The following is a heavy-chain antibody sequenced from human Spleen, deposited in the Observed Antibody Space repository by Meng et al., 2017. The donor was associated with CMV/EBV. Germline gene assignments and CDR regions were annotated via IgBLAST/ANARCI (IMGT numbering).Heavy chain of an antibody. Sequence: GSLRLSCTVSGDSISSSSYYWGWIRQPPGKGLEWIGNIYYSGSSDYNPSLKSRVTISVDTSKNQFSLKLTSETAADTAVYYCARDRLKPRSGMVVWGQGSTVTVSS. CDR1: GDSISSSSYY. J-gene: IGHJ6*02. CDR2: IYYSGSS. D-gene: IGHD3-16*01. CDR3: ARDRLKPRSGMVV. V-gene: IGHV4-39*07.